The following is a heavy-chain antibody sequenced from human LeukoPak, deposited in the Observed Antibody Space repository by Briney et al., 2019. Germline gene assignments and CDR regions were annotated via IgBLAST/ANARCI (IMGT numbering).Heavy chain of an antibody. CDR3: AKDAGHPTVNYYMDV. D-gene: IGHD1-14*01. CDR1: GFTFSSYA. Sequence: GGSLRLSCAASGFTFSSYAMHWVRQAPGKGLEWVSEISNLATIKYADSVKGRFTMSRDNSKNTLYLQMNSLRAEDTAVYYCAKDAGHPTVNYYMDVWGKGTTVTVSS. V-gene: IGHV3-23*01. J-gene: IGHJ6*03. CDR2: ISNLATI.